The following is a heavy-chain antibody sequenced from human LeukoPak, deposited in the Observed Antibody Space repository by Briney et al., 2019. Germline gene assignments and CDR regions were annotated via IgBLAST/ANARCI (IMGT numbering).Heavy chain of an antibody. CDR2: VYQSGTT. V-gene: IGHV4-38-2*02. J-gene: IGHJ4*02. CDR3: AREGIAAAGPLGY. Sequence: SETLSLTCTVSGFSISSGHYWGWVRQPPGAGLEWIGSVYQSGTTYYNPSLKSRVTTSVDMSKNQFSLRLRPVTAADTAVYYCAREGIAAAGPLGYWGQGTLVTVSS. D-gene: IGHD6-13*01. CDR1: GFSISSGHY.